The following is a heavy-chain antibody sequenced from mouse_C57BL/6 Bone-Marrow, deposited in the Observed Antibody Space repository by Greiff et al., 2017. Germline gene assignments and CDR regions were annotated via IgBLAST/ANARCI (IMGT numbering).Heavy chain of an antibody. CDR2: IYPGSGNT. V-gene: IGHV1-76*01. J-gene: IGHJ1*03. CDR3: ARRGYYGSRWYFDV. CDR1: GYTFTDYY. D-gene: IGHD1-1*01. Sequence: QVQLKESGAELVRPGASVKLSCKASGYTFTDYYINWVKQRPGQGLEWIARIYPGSGNTYYNEKFKGKATLTAEKSSSTAYMQLSSLTSEDSAVYFCARRGYYGSRWYFDVWGTGTTVTVSS.